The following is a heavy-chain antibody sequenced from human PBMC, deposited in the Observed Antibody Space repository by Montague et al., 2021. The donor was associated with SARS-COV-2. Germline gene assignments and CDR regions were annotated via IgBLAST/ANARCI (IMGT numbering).Heavy chain of an antibody. CDR3: ARVGRQQLVRLSGMDV. J-gene: IGHJ6*02. D-gene: IGHD6-13*01. CDR2: IYYSGST. V-gene: IGHV4-39*07. CDR1: GGSISSSSYY. Sequence: SETLSLTCTVPGGSISSSSYYWGWIRQPPGKGLEWIGSIYYSGSTYYNLSLKSRVTISVDTSKNQFSLKLSSVTAADTAVYYCARVGRQQLVRLSGMDVWGQGTTVTVSS.